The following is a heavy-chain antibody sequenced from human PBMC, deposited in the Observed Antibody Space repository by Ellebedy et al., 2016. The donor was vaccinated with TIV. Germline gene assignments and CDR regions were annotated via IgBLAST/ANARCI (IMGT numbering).Heavy chain of an antibody. Sequence: GESLKISCAASGFTFRDSYMSWVRQPPGTGLEWVSFISVSNIYTNYADSVKGRFTISRDNAKNSLYLQMNSLRAEDTAVYNCVRFPRGAPFAADLYYMDVWGEGTTVIVSS. V-gene: IGHV3-11*06. CDR1: GFTFRDSY. J-gene: IGHJ6*03. CDR2: ISVSNIYT. CDR3: VRFPRGAPFAADLYYMDV. D-gene: IGHD3-16*01.